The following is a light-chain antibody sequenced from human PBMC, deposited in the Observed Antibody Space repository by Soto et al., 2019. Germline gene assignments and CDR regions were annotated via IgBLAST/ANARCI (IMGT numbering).Light chain of an antibody. CDR2: GAS. CDR3: QHYGPTRYT. Sequence: EIVLTQSPGTLSLSPGERATLSCRASQSVSSNFLAWYQQKPGQPPRLLMYGASSRATSIPDRFSGSGSGTEFTLTISRLEPEDFAVYYCQHYGPTRYTFGQGTKLEIK. CDR1: QSVSSNF. V-gene: IGKV3-20*01. J-gene: IGKJ2*01.